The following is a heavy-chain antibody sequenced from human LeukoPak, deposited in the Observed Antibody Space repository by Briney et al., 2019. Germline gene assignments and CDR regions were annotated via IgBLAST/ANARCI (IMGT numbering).Heavy chain of an antibody. J-gene: IGHJ6*03. CDR2: ISAYNGNT. V-gene: IGHV1-18*04. D-gene: IGHD6-19*01. Sequence: ASVKVSCKASGYTFTGYYMHWVRQAPGQGLEWMGWISAYNGNTNYAQKLQGRVTMTTDTSTSTAYMELRSLRSDDTAVYYCARFRIAVAGTYYYYMDVWGKGTTVTVSS. CDR3: ARFRIAVAGTYYYYMDV. CDR1: GYTFTGYY.